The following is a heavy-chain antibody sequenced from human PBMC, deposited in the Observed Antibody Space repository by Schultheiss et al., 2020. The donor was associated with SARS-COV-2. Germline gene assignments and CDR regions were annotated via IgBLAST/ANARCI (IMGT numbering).Heavy chain of an antibody. CDR2: ISSSSSTI. Sequence: GGSLRLSCAASGFTFSSYSMNWVRQAPGKGLEWVSYISSSSSTIYYADSVKGRFTISRDNSKNTLYLQMNSLRAEDTAVYYCARQGDEVGYCSSTSCSNWFDPWGQGTLVTVSS. V-gene: IGHV3-48*01. J-gene: IGHJ5*02. CDR3: ARQGDEVGYCSSTSCSNWFDP. CDR1: GFTFSSYS. D-gene: IGHD2-2*01.